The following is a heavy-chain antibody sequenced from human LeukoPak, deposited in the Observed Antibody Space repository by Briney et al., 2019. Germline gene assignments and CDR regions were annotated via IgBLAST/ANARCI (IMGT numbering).Heavy chain of an antibody. CDR3: ARRDPSSEAVAGPNVDY. CDR1: GYSISSGYY. D-gene: IGHD6-19*01. CDR2: IYHSGST. Sequence: PSETLSLTCTVSGYSISSGYYWGWIRQPPGKGLEWIGSIYHSGSTYNNPSIKSRVTISVDTSKNQFSLKLSSVTAPDTAVYYCARRDPSSEAVAGPNVDYWGQGTPVTVSS. J-gene: IGHJ4*02. V-gene: IGHV4-38-2*02.